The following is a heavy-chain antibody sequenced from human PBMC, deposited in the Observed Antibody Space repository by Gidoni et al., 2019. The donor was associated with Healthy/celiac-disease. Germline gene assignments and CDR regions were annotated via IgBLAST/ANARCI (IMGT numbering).Heavy chain of an antibody. Sequence: QVQLVESGGGVVQPGRSLRLSCAASGFTFSSYGMHWVRQAPGKGLAWVAVIWYDGSNKYYADSVKGRFTISRDNSKNTLYLQMNSLRAEDTAVYYCARDGRGAFDYWGQGTLVTVSS. D-gene: IGHD1-1*01. CDR3: ARDGRGAFDY. CDR2: IWYDGSNK. V-gene: IGHV3-33*01. CDR1: GFTFSSYG. J-gene: IGHJ4*02.